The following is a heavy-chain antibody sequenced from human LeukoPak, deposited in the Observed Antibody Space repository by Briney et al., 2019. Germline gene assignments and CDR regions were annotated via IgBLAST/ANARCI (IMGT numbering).Heavy chain of an antibody. V-gene: IGHV3-48*01. CDR3: VRGSTSFDY. D-gene: IGHD2-2*01. CDR2: ISSSSSTI. Sequence: GGSLRLSCAASGFTFSSHSMNWVRQAPGKGLEWVSYISSSSSTIYYADSVKGRFTISRDNAKNSLYLQMNSLRVEDTAVYYCVRGSTSFDYWGQGIQVTVSS. CDR1: GFTFSSHS. J-gene: IGHJ4*02.